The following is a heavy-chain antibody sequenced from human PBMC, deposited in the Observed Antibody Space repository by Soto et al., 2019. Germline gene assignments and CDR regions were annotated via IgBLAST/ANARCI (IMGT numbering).Heavy chain of an antibody. CDR1: GFTFSSYW. V-gene: IGHV3-74*01. CDR2: INSDGSST. Sequence: GGSLRLSCAASGFTFSSYWMHWVRQAPGKGLVWVSRINSDGSSTSYADSVKGRFTISRGNAKNTLYLQMNSLRAEDTAVYYCARDLPEKYCSGGSCYYYYYGMDVWGQGTTVTVSS. D-gene: IGHD2-15*01. CDR3: ARDLPEKYCSGGSCYYYYYGMDV. J-gene: IGHJ6*02.